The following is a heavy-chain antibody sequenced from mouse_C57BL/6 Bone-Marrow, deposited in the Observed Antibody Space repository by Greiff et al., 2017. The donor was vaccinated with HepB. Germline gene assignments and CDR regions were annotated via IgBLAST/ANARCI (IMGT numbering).Heavy chain of an antibody. CDR3: TFYYYGFAY. CDR1: GFNIKDDY. V-gene: IGHV14-4*01. D-gene: IGHD1-1*01. Sequence: VQLQQSGAELVRPGASVKLSCTASGFNIKDDYMHWVKQRPEQGLEWIGWIDPENGDTEYASKFQGKATITADTSSNTAYLQLSSLTSEDTAVYYCTFYYYGFAYWGQGTGHCLC. J-gene: IGHJ3*01. CDR2: IDPENGDT.